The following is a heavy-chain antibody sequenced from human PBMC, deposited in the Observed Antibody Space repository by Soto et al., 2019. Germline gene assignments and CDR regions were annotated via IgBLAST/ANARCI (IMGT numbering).Heavy chain of an antibody. CDR1: GFTFSDYY. CDR3: ARDNRITGPPGMDV. V-gene: IGHV3-11*01. Sequence: QVQLVESGGGLVKPGGSLRLSCAASGFTFSDYYMNWIRQAPGKGLEWVSHITSGGTIYYADSVMGRFTISRDNAKNSLYLQMYSLRAEDTAVYYCARDNRITGPPGMDVWGQGTTVTVSS. D-gene: IGHD1-20*01. J-gene: IGHJ6*02. CDR2: ITSGGTI.